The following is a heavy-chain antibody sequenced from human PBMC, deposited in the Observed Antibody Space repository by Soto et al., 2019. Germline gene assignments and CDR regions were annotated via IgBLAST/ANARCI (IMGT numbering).Heavy chain of an antibody. V-gene: IGHV1-46*01. CDR2: INPSSGRT. CDR3: ARDHNFGFILYAMDV. D-gene: IGHD2-15*01. Sequence: ASVKVSCKASGYTFTSYSMHWVRQAPGQGLEWMGIINPSSGRTSYAQNFQGRVTMTGDTSTSIVYMEMSSLKSEDTAVYYCARDHNFGFILYAMDVWGQGTTVT. J-gene: IGHJ6*02. CDR1: GYTFTSYS.